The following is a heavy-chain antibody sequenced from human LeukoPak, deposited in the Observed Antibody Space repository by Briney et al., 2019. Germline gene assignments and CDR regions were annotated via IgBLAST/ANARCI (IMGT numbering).Heavy chain of an antibody. V-gene: IGHV3-74*01. D-gene: IGHD5-24*01. Sequence: GGSLRLSCAASRFSFNTYWMHWVRQAPGMGLVWVSRINSDRSSTSYADSVKGRFTISRDNAKNTLYLQMNNLRAEDTAVYYCVRGRYYFDYWGQGTLVTVSS. CDR1: RFSFNTYW. CDR2: INSDRSST. CDR3: VRGRYYFDY. J-gene: IGHJ4*02.